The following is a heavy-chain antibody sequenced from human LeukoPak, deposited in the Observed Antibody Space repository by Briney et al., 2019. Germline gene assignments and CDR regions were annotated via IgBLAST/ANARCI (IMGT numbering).Heavy chain of an antibody. V-gene: IGHV4-34*01. CDR1: GGSFSGYY. J-gene: IGHJ5*02. CDR3: ARRSSWYVGGRNWFDP. D-gene: IGHD6-13*01. Sequence: SETLSLTCAVYGGSFSGYYWSWIRQPPGKGLEWIGEINHSGSTNYNPSLKSRVTISVDTSKNQFSLKLSSVTAADTAVYYCARRSSWYVGGRNWFDPGGQGTLVTVSS. CDR2: INHSGST.